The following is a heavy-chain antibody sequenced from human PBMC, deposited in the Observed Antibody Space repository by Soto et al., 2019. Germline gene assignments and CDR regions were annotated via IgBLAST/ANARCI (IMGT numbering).Heavy chain of an antibody. CDR1: GFTFSSYA. J-gene: IGHJ4*02. CDR2: ISYDGSNK. V-gene: IGHV3-30-3*01. Sequence: QVQLVESGGGVVQPGRSLRLSCAASGFTFSSYAMHWVRRAPGKGLEWVAVISYDGSNKYYADSVKGRFTISRDNTKNTLYLQMNSLRAEDTAVYYCARSQSNYFDYWGQGTLVTVSS. CDR3: ARSQSNYFDY.